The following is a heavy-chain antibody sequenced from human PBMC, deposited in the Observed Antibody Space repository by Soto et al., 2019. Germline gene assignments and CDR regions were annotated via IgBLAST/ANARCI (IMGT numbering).Heavy chain of an antibody. CDR1: GSTFTSYY. J-gene: IGHJ3*02. V-gene: IGHV1-46*03. CDR3: AREKYSGYGHDAFDI. Sequence: GASLKVACKAAGSTFTSYYTRCVRHTPGQGLELMGIINPSGGSTSYAQKFQGRVTMTRDTSTSTVYMELSSLRSEDTAVYYCAREKYSGYGHDAFDIWGQGTMVTVSS. D-gene: IGHD5-12*01. CDR2: INPSGGST.